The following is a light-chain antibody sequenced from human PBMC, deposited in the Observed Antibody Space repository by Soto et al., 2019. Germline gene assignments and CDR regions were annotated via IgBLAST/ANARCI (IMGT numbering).Light chain of an antibody. V-gene: IGLV2-14*01. CDR2: DVS. J-gene: IGLJ1*01. CDR1: SSDVGGYNY. CDR3: SSYTSSSTRV. Sequence: QSALTHPAAVSRSPLEALTISCTGTSSDVGGYNYVSWYQQHPGKAPKLMIYDVSNRPSGVSDRFSGSKSGNTASLTISGLQAEDEADYYCSSYTSSSTRVFGTGTKVTVL.